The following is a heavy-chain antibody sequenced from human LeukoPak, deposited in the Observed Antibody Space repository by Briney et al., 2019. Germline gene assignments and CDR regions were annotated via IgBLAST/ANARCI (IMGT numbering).Heavy chain of an antibody. V-gene: IGHV3-23*01. CDR2: IRSSGDTT. Sequence: PGGSLRLSCAASGFTFSSYAMHWVRQAPGKGLEWVSVIRSSGDTTYYADFVKGRFTISRDNSKNTLYLQMNSLRAEDTAVYYCAKGYYASGSSLSAFDYWGQGTLVTVSS. D-gene: IGHD3-10*01. CDR3: AKGYYASGSSLSAFDY. J-gene: IGHJ4*02. CDR1: GFTFSSYA.